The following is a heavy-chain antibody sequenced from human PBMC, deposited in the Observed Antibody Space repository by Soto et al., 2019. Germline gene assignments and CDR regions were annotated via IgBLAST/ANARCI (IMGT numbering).Heavy chain of an antibody. CDR3: ARGLSRARGVINTLFDY. Sequence: ASVKVSCKASGYTFTSYDINWVRQATGQGLEWMGWMNPNSGNTGYAQKFQGRVTMTRNTSISTAYMELSSLRSEDTAVYYCARGLSRARGVINTLFDYWGQGTLVTVSS. CDR2: MNPNSGNT. J-gene: IGHJ4*02. V-gene: IGHV1-8*01. D-gene: IGHD3-10*01. CDR1: GYTFTSYD.